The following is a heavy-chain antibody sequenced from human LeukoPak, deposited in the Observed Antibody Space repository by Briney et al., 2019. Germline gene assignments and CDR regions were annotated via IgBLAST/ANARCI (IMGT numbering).Heavy chain of an antibody. D-gene: IGHD6-19*01. CDR3: ARGIAVAGPIDY. CDR1: GFTFSDYY. CDR2: ISSSGSTI. Sequence: GGSLRLSCAASGFTFSDYYMSWIRPAPGKGLEWVAYISSSGSTIYYADSVKGRFTISRDNAKNSLYLQMNSLRAEDTAVYDCARGIAVAGPIDYWGQGTLVTVSS. J-gene: IGHJ4*02. V-gene: IGHV3-11*01.